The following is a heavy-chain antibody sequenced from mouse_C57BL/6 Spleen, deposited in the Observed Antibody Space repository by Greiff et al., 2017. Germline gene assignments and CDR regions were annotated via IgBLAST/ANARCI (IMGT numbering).Heavy chain of an antibody. V-gene: IGHV1-64*01. CDR3: ARLGLGSFDY. D-gene: IGHD4-1*01. CDR2: IHPNSGST. J-gene: IGHJ2*01. CDR1: GYTFTSYW. Sequence: QVQLQQSGAELVKPGASVKLSCKASGYTFTSYWMHWVKQRPGQGLEWIGMIHPNSGSTNYNEKFKSKATLTVDKSSSTAYMQLSSLTSEDSAVYYCARLGLGSFDYWGQGTTLTVSS.